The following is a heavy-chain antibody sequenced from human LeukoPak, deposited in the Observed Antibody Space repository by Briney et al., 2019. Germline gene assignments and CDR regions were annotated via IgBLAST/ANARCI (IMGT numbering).Heavy chain of an antibody. CDR3: AKDRPEYSNSNYFDY. V-gene: IGHV3-23*01. CDR1: GFTFSNYA. CDR2: ITGSGDSI. D-gene: IGHD6-6*01. J-gene: IGHJ4*02. Sequence: GGSLRLSCAASGFTFSNYAMAWVRQAPGKGLEWVSGITGSGDSIYDAASVKGRFIISRDNSKNTLYLQMNSLRAEDTAVYYCAKDRPEYSNSNYFDYWGQGTLVTVSS.